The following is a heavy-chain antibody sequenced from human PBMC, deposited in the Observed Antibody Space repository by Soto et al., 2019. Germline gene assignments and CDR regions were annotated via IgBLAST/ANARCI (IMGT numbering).Heavy chain of an antibody. CDR2: INPSGGSK. D-gene: IGHD3-10*01. CDR3: AREEVHYYGEGSYYASYDYYGMDV. V-gene: IGHV1-46*01. Sequence: ASVKVSCKASGYTFTSYYMHWVRQARSQGLSWMGIINPSGGSKSYAQKFQGRVTMTRDTSTSTVYMELSSLRSEATAVYDCAREEVHYYGEGSYYASYDYYGMDVGGQGTTVTVSS. J-gene: IGHJ6*02. CDR1: GYTFTSYY.